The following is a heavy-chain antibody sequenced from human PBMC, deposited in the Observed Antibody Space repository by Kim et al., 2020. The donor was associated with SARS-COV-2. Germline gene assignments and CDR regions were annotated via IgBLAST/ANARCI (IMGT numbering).Heavy chain of an antibody. CDR2: ISGSGGST. D-gene: IGHD3-10*01. CDR1: GFTFSSYA. V-gene: IGHV3-23*01. Sequence: GGSLRLSCAASGFTFSSYAMSWVRQAPGKGLEWVSAISGSGGSTYYADSVKGRFTISRDNSKNTLYLQMNSLRAEDTAVYYCAKWARITMVRGVQNWFDPWGQGTLVTVSS. J-gene: IGHJ5*02. CDR3: AKWARITMVRGVQNWFDP.